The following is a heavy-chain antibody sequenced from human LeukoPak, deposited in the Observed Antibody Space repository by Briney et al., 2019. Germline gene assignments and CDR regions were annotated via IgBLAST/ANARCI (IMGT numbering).Heavy chain of an antibody. CDR3: ARDSGYRAFDI. Sequence: PGGSLRLSCAASGFIFTNSSMNWVLQAPGKGLEWVASISGSSTYIYYADSMKGRFTISRDNAKKSLFLQMNSLSAEDTAVYYCARDSGYRAFDIWGQGTMVTVSS. CDR1: GFIFTNSS. J-gene: IGHJ3*02. CDR2: ISGSSTYI. D-gene: IGHD6-25*01. V-gene: IGHV3-21*01.